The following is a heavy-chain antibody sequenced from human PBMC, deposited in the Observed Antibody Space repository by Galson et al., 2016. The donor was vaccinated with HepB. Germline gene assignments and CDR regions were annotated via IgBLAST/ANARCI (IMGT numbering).Heavy chain of an antibody. J-gene: IGHJ4*02. CDR1: SGFIGTYY. CDR3: AALLASGYGTGRLDY. Sequence: SETLSLTCTVSSGFIGTYYWSWIRQPPGKGLEWLGYIYHSGTTNYNPSLKSRVTISIDTAKNQFSLQLSSVTAADPAVYYCAALLASGYGTGRLDYWGQGTLVAVSS. CDR2: IYHSGTT. D-gene: IGHD3-9*01. V-gene: IGHV4-59*01.